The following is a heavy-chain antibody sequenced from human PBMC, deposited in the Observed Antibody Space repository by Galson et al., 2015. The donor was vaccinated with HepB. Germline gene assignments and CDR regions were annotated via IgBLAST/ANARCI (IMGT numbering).Heavy chain of an antibody. CDR3: ARVRGGPYYDSSGYYKGDAFDI. Sequence: SVKGSCKASGYTFTGYYMHWVRQAPGQGLEWMGRINPNSGGTNYAQKFQGRVTMTRDTSISTAYMELSRLRSDDTAVYYCARVRGGPYYDSSGYYKGDAFDIWGQGTMVTVSS. V-gene: IGHV1-2*06. CDR2: INPNSGGT. CDR1: GYTFTGYY. J-gene: IGHJ3*02. D-gene: IGHD3-22*01.